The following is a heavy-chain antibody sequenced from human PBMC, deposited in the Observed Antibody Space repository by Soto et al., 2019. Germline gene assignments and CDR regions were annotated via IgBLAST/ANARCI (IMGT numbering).Heavy chain of an antibody. CDR1: GGSFSGYY. V-gene: IGHV4-34*01. CDR3: ARVRCREYSGYDLPTEPFDY. Sequence: QVQLQQWGAGLLKPSETLSLTCAVYGGSFSGYYWSWIRQPPGKGLEWIGEINHSGSTNYNPSLKSRVTISVDTSKNQFSLKLSSVTAADTAVYYCARVRCREYSGYDLPTEPFDYWGQGTLVTVSS. D-gene: IGHD5-12*01. CDR2: INHSGST. J-gene: IGHJ4*02.